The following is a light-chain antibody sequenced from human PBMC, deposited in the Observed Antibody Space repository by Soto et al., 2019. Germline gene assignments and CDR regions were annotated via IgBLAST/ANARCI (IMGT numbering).Light chain of an antibody. CDR1: SGHSSYA. V-gene: IGLV4-69*01. Sequence: QLVLTQSPSASASLGASVKLTCTLSSGHSSYAIAWHQQQPEKGPRYLMKLDSDGSHTKGDAIPDRFSGSSSGAERSLTISSLQSEDEADYYCQTWGTGIHVXFGGGXKVTVL. J-gene: IGLJ2*01. CDR3: QTWGTGIHVX. CDR2: LDSDGSH.